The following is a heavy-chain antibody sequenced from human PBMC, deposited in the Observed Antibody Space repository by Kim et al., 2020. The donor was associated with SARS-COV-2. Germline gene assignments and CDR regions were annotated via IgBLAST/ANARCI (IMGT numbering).Heavy chain of an antibody. D-gene: IGHD5-18*01. V-gene: IGHV3-9*01. J-gene: IGHJ4*02. Sequence: GYADSVKGRFTISRDNAKNSLYLQMNSLRAEDTALYYCAKDGHSYGLIDYWGQGTLVTVSS. CDR3: AKDGHSYGLIDY.